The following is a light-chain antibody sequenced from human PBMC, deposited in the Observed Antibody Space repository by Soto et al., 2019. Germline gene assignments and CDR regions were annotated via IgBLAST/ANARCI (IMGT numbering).Light chain of an antibody. CDR3: AAWDDSLNGVV. CDR1: STNIGRNT. J-gene: IGLJ2*01. CDR2: SSS. V-gene: IGLV1-44*01. Sequence: QSVLTQTPSASGTPGQRVSISCSGSSTNIGRNTVIWYQQDPGTTPKVLIYSSSQRPSGVPDRFSGSKSGTSASLAISGLQSDDEADYYCAAWDDSLNGVVFDGGTKLTVL.